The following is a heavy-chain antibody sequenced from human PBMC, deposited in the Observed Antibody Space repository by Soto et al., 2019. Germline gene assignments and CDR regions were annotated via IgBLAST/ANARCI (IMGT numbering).Heavy chain of an antibody. J-gene: IGHJ5*02. Sequence: SETLSLTCTVSGGSISSSSYYWGWIRQPPGKGLGWIGSIYYSGSTYYNPSLKSRVTISVDTSKNQFSLKLSSVTAADTAVYYCARQLDNWFDPWGQGTLVTVSS. CDR3: ARQLDNWFDP. V-gene: IGHV4-39*01. CDR2: IYYSGST. CDR1: GGSISSSSYY.